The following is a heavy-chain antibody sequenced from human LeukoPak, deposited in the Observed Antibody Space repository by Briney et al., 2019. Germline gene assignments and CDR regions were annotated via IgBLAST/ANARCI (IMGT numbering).Heavy chain of an antibody. V-gene: IGHV4-61*02. CDR3: ARAGGWGSGFDY. CDR2: IYTSGST. D-gene: IGHD3-16*01. CDR1: GGSISSGSYY. Sequence: SETLSLTCTVSGGSISSGSYYWSWIRQPAGKGLEWIGRIYTSGSTNYNPSLKSRVTISVDTSKNQFSLKLSSVTAADTAVYYCARAGGWGSGFDYWGQGTLVTVSS. J-gene: IGHJ4*02.